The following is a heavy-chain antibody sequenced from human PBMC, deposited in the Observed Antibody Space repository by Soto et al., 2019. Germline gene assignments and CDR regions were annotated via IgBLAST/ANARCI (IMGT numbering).Heavy chain of an antibody. CDR1: GFTFSGYW. Sequence: PGGSLRLSCAASGFTFSGYWMTWVRQAPGKGLEWVADIKKDGTEKYYVDSVKGRFTISRDNDKKSVYLQMNGLTVEDTAVYRCARGPSYSDYSNDWFFDSWGQGALGTV. J-gene: IGHJ4*02. D-gene: IGHD3-9*01. CDR3: ARGPSYSDYSNDWFFDS. CDR2: IKKDGTEK. V-gene: IGHV3-7*03.